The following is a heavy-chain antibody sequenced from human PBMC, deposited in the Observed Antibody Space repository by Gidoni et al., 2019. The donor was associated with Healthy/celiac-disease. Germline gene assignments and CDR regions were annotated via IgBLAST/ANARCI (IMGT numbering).Heavy chain of an antibody. CDR1: GGSISSSSYY. CDR2: IYYSGST. Sequence: QLQLQESGPGLVKPSETLSLTCTVSGGSISSSSYYWGWIRQPPGKGLEWIGSIYYSGSTYYNPSLKSRVTISVDTSKNQFSLKLSSVTAADTAVYYCARGYGGRTDAFDIWGQGTMVTVSS. D-gene: IGHD2-15*01. J-gene: IGHJ3*02. CDR3: ARGYGGRTDAFDI. V-gene: IGHV4-39*01.